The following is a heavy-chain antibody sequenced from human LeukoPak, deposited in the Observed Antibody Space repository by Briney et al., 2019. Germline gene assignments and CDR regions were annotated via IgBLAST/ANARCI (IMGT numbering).Heavy chain of an antibody. D-gene: IGHD6-19*01. J-gene: IGHJ3*02. Sequence: ASVKVSCKASGYTFTSYYMHWVRQAPGQGLEWMGIINPSGGSTSYAQKFQGRVTITADESTSTAYMELSSLRSEDTAVYYCARVTPGYSSGWYEAFDIWGQGTMVTVSS. CDR3: ARVTPGYSSGWYEAFDI. CDR2: INPSGGST. V-gene: IGHV1-46*01. CDR1: GYTFTSYY.